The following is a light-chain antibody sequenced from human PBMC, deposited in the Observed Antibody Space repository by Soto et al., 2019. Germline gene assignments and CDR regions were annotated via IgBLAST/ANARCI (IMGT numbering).Light chain of an antibody. CDR2: ATS. J-gene: IGKJ1*01. V-gene: IGKV1-17*01. Sequence: DIQMTQSPSSLSASVGDRVTITCRASQGIGNDLGWYQQKPGKAPKRLIYATSSLQSGVPSRFSGSGSGTEFTLTIYSLQPEDFATYFCLQHNTFPRTFGQGTKVEIK. CDR1: QGIGND. CDR3: LQHNTFPRT.